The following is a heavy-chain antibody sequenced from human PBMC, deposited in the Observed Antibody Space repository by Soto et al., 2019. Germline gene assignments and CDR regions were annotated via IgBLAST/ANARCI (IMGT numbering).Heavy chain of an antibody. D-gene: IGHD3-10*01. CDR2: IYPGDSDT. J-gene: IGHJ6*02. Sequence: GESLKISCQGSGYSFTTYWISWVRQMPGKGLEWMGIIYPGDSDTRYSPSFQGQVTISADKSISTAYLQWSSLKASDTAMYYCAGGGVRGVITRTRDYYGMDVWGQGTTVTVSS. V-gene: IGHV5-51*01. CDR3: AGGGVRGVITRTRDYYGMDV. CDR1: GYSFTTYW.